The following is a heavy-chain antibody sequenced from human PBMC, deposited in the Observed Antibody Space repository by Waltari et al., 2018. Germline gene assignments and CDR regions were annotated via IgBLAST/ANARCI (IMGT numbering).Heavy chain of an antibody. Sequence: QVEEAGGGVVQPGGSLRLSCVDSGYPFNNYGMHWVRPGPGKGMEWLEVISSDGSGKYYADSVKCRFTMSRDNSKNTVYLQMNSLRPEDTAVYYCAKAGGIHNYPLDPWGQGTLVTVSS. CDR3: AKAGGIHNYPLDP. D-gene: IGHD1-26*01. CDR1: GYPFNNYG. J-gene: IGHJ5*02. V-gene: IGHV3-30*18. CDR2: ISSDGSGK.